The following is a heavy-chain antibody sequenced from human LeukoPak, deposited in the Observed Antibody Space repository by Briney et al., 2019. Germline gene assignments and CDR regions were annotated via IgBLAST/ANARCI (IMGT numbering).Heavy chain of an antibody. CDR2: ISWHGEST. CDR3: ARDAGIVGATEGAFDI. D-gene: IGHD1-26*01. J-gene: IGHJ3*02. Sequence: PGGSLRLSCAASGFTFDDYTMHWVRQAPGKGLEWVSLISWHGESTYYADSVKGRFTISRDNAKNSLYLQMNSLRAEDTAVYYCARDAGIVGATEGAFDIWGQGTMVTVSS. CDR1: GFTFDDYT. V-gene: IGHV3-43*01.